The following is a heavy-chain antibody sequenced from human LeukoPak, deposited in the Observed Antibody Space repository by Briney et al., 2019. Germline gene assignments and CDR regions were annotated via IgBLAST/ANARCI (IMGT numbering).Heavy chain of an antibody. CDR3: ARDPYYDILTGYGLYYYYYYMDV. CDR2: ISSSSSYI. Sequence: GGSLRLSCAASGFTFSSYSMNWVRQAPGKGLEWVSSISSSSSYIYYADSVKGRFTISRDNAKDSLYLQMNSLRAEDTAVYYCARDPYYDILTGYGLYYYYYYMDVWGKGTTVTVSS. D-gene: IGHD3-9*01. CDR1: GFTFSSYS. V-gene: IGHV3-21*01. J-gene: IGHJ6*03.